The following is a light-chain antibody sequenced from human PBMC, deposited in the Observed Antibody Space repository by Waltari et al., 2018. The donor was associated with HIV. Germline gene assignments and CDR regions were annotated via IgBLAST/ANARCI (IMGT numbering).Light chain of an antibody. CDR3: SSYAGSINVL. CDR1: SRAVGGYNY. CDR2: EVS. J-gene: IGLJ2*01. V-gene: IGLV2-8*01. Sequence: SALTQPPSASGSPGQSVTISCTGTSRAVGGYNYVSWYQQHPGKAPKLLIAEVSKRPSGVPDRFSGSKSGNTASLTVSGLQAEDEADYYCSSYAGSINVLFGGGTKLAVL.